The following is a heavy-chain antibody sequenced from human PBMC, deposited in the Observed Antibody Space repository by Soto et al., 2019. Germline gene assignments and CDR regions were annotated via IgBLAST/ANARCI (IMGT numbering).Heavy chain of an antibody. D-gene: IGHD3-16*01. CDR2: IFHTGTT. CDR1: GGSFTSSAYY. J-gene: IGHJ3*02. V-gene: IGHV4-31*03. Sequence: QVHLQESGPGLVKPSQTLSLTCTVSGGSFTSSAYYWSWIRQLPGKGLEWIGDIFHTGTTNYNPSPKSRVTIAIERSDHQLSLELRSVTAADTAVYHCAGLLRTTFGTFDIWGQGTMVAVSS. CDR3: AGLLRTTFGTFDI.